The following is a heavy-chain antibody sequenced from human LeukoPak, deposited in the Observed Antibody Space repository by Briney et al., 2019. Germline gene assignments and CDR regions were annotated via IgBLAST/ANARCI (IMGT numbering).Heavy chain of an antibody. CDR2: IYHSGST. Sequence: SQTLSLTCAVSGGSISSGGYSWSWIRQPPGKGLEWIGYIYHSGSTYYNPSLKSRVTISVDRSKNQFSLKLSSVTAADTAVYYCARGVVAAMYPGGYFDYWGQGTLVTVSS. J-gene: IGHJ4*02. CDR1: GGSISSGGYS. CDR3: ARGVVAAMYPGGYFDY. D-gene: IGHD2-15*01. V-gene: IGHV4-30-2*01.